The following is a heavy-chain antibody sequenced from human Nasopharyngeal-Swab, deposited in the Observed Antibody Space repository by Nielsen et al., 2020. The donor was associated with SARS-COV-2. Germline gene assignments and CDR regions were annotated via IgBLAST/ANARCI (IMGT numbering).Heavy chain of an antibody. CDR3: ARDIEEWLVLPSLSFDY. D-gene: IGHD3-3*01. J-gene: IGHJ4*02. CDR2: IRPSNAPP. V-gene: IGHV1-18*01. Sequence: WARQAPGQGLEWMGCIRPSNAPPPYAPKIQDRVSMTTDTSTSTAYMELRSLRSDDTAVYYCARDIEEWLVLPSLSFDYWGQGTLVTVSS.